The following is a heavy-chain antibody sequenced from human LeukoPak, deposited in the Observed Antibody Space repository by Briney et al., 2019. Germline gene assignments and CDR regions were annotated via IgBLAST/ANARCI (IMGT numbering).Heavy chain of an antibody. D-gene: IGHD1-26*01. CDR1: GFTFSSYV. CDR3: ARVIVGAPNNAFDI. CDR2: ISSSGSTI. Sequence: GGSLRLSCAASGFTFSSYVMNWVRQAPGKGLEWVSYISSSGSTIYYADSVKGRFTISRDSAKSSLYLQMNSLRAEDTAVYYCARVIVGAPNNAFDIWGQGTMVTVSS. V-gene: IGHV3-48*03. J-gene: IGHJ3*02.